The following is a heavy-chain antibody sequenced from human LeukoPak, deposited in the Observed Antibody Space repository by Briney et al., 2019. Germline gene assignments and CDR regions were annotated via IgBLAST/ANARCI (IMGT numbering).Heavy chain of an antibody. CDR1: GGSLSSSSYY. Sequence: SETLSLTCTVSGGSLSSSSYYWGWIRQPPGKGLEWIGSIYHSGSTYYNPSLRSRVTISLDTSKNQFPLKMFSVTAADTAVYYCARDSVVDIEASTTYYFDSWGQGTLVTVSS. CDR3: ARDSVVDIEASTTYYFDS. V-gene: IGHV4-39*06. CDR2: IYHSGST. D-gene: IGHD5-12*01. J-gene: IGHJ4*02.